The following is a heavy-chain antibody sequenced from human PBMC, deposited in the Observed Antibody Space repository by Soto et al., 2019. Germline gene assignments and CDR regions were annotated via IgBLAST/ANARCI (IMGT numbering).Heavy chain of an antibody. V-gene: IGHV1-69*13. CDR1: GGTFYTYT. CDR2: ITPIYPTT. D-gene: IGHD5-18*01. Sequence: ASVKVSCKASGGTFYTYTFSWVRQAPGQGLEWMGSITPIYPTTNYAEKFQGRLTVTADGSTNTAYMELNSLTSEDTAVYYCARIPRYSFPTPDDLDSWGQGTLVTVSS. CDR3: ARIPRYSFPTPDDLDS. J-gene: IGHJ4*02.